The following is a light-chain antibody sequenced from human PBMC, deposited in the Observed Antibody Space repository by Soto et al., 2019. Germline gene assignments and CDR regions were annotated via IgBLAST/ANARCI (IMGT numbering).Light chain of an antibody. CDR3: QQYYSTPRT. Sequence: DIVMTQSPDSLAVSLGERATINCKSSQSVLYSSNNKNYLAWYQQKPGQPPKLLIYWASTRESGVPDQFSCSGSWTDFSLTISSLHAEDVEVYSYQQYYSTPRTFGQRTKVEIK. V-gene: IGKV4-1*01. CDR1: QSVLYSSNNKNY. CDR2: WAS. J-gene: IGKJ1*01.